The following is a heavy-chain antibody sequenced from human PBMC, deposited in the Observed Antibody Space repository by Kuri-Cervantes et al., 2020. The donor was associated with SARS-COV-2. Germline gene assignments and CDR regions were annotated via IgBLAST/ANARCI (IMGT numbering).Heavy chain of an antibody. CDR3: AKVEGYCSSTSCNYYYYYMDV. Sequence: GGSLRLSCAASGFTVSSNYMSWVRQAPGKGLEWVSVIYSGGSTYYADSVKGRFTISRDNSKNTLYLQMNSLRAEDTAVYYCAKVEGYCSSTSCNYYYYYMDVWGKGTTVTVSS. J-gene: IGHJ6*03. CDR1: GFTVSSNY. D-gene: IGHD2-2*01. CDR2: IYSGGST. V-gene: IGHV3-66*02.